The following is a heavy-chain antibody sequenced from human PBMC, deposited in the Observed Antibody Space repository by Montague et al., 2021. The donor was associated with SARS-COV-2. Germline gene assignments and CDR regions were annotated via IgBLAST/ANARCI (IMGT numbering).Heavy chain of an antibody. D-gene: IGHD3-22*01. CDR1: DGSFSDYS. Sequence: SQTLSLTCAVYDGSFSDYSWTWIRPPPGKGLEWIGEINHRGSTNSNPSLKSRVTISVDTSKNQFSLKMTSVTAADTAVYYCARGRQHINMVVVVVTGGEYYLDVWGQGTRVAVSS. CDR2: INHRGST. V-gene: IGHV4-34*01. J-gene: IGHJ4*02. CDR3: ARGRQHINMVVVVVTGGEYYLDV.